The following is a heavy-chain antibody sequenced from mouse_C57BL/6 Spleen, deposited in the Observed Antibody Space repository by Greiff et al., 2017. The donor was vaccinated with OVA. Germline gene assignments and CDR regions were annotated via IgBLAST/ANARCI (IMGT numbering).Heavy chain of an antibody. V-gene: IGHV1-18*01. CDR3: ARDTTVVATGAMDY. Sequence: VQLKESGPELVKPGASVKIPCKASGYTFTDYNMDWVKQSHGKSLEWIGDINPNNGGTIYNQKFKGKATLTVDKSSSTAYMELRSLTSEDTAVYYCARDTTVVATGAMDYWGQGTSVTVSS. CDR2: INPNNGGT. D-gene: IGHD1-1*01. CDR1: GYTFTDYN. J-gene: IGHJ4*01.